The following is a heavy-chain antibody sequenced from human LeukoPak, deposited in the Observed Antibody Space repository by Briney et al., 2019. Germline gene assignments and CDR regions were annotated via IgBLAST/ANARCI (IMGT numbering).Heavy chain of an antibody. J-gene: IGHJ4*02. CDR2: INPSGTGT. CDR3: ARGRKDRAVNY. CDR1: GYTITNNY. V-gene: IGHV1-46*01. D-gene: IGHD1-14*01. Sequence: GASVKVSCKASGYTITNNYMHWVRQAPGQGLEWMGVINPSGTGTSYAQKFQGRVTMTRNTSISTAYMELSSLRSEDTAVYYCARGRKDRAVNYWGQGTLVTVSS.